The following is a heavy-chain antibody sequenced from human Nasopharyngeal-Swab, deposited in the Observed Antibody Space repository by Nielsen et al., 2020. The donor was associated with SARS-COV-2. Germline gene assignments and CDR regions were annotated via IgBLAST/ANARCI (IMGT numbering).Heavy chain of an antibody. CDR2: IKQDGSEK. Sequence: GGSLRLSCAASGFTFSSYWMSWVRQAPGKGLEGEANIKQDGSEKYYVDSVKGRFTISRDNAKNSLYLQMNSLRAEDTAVYYCARDVRIFGVVIITYYYYYMDVWGKGTTVTVSS. CDR3: ARDVRIFGVVIITYYYYYMDV. J-gene: IGHJ6*03. D-gene: IGHD3-3*01. CDR1: GFTFSSYW. V-gene: IGHV3-7*01.